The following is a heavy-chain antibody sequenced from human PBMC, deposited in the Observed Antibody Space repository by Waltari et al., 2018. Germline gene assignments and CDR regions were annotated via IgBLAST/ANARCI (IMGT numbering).Heavy chain of an antibody. J-gene: IGHJ4*02. CDR3: LLTGIAAAGTAPVVDY. V-gene: IGHV4-39*07. CDR2: IYYSGST. Sequence: QLQLQESGPGLVKPSETLSLTCTVSGGSISSSSYYWGWIRQPPGKGLEWIGSIYYSGSTYYNQSLKSRVTISVDTSKNQFSLKLSSVTAADTAVYYCLLTGIAAAGTAPVVDYWGQGTLVTVSS. D-gene: IGHD6-13*01. CDR1: GGSISSSSYY.